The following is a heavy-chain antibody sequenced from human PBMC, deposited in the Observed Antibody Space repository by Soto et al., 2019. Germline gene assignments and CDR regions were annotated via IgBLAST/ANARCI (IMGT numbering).Heavy chain of an antibody. CDR1: GGTFSSYA. Sequence: QVQLVQSGAEVKKPGSSVKVSCKASGGTFSSYAISWVRQAPGQGLEWMGGIIPIFGTANYAQKFQGRVTITADKSTSTAYMELSRVRSEDTAVYYCASDYKLERLEGGGSNYWGQGTLVTVSS. CDR3: ASDYKLERLEGGGSNY. J-gene: IGHJ4*02. D-gene: IGHD1-1*01. V-gene: IGHV1-69*06. CDR2: IIPIFGTA.